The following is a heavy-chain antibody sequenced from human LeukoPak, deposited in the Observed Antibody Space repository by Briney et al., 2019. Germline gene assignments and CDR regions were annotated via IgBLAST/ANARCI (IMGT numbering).Heavy chain of an antibody. Sequence: SETLTLTCTVSGGSISSYYWSWIRQPPGKGLEWIGYVYGSGSTIYNPSLKSRLTISLDTSKSHFSLNLSSVTAADTAVYYCARQDYYDSSGFKGRAFDIWGQGTMVVVSS. J-gene: IGHJ3*02. D-gene: IGHD3-22*01. V-gene: IGHV4-59*08. CDR1: GGSISSYY. CDR3: ARQDYYDSSGFKGRAFDI. CDR2: VYGSGST.